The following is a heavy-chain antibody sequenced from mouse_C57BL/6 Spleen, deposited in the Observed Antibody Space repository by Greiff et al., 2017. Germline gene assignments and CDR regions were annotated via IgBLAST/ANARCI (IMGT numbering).Heavy chain of an antibody. CDR2: IDPEDGET. Sequence: EVQLQQSGAELVKPGASVKLSCTASGFNIKDYYMHWVKQRTEQGLEWIGRIDPEDGETKYAPIFQGKATITADTSSNTAYLQLSSLTSEDTAVYCCAGRSSGSWFAYWGQGTLVTVSA. CDR1: GFNIKDYY. V-gene: IGHV14-2*01. J-gene: IGHJ3*01. D-gene: IGHD3-2*02. CDR3: AGRSSGSWFAY.